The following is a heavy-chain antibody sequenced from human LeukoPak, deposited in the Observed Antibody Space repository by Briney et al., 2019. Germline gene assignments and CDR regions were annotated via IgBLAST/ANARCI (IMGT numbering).Heavy chain of an antibody. J-gene: IGHJ3*02. CDR1: GGTFSSYA. V-gene: IGHV1-69*13. D-gene: IGHD6-13*01. CDR2: IIPIFGTA. Sequence: SVKVSCKASGGTFSSYAISWVRQAPGQGLEWMGGIIPIFGTANYAQKFQGRVTITADESTSTAYMELSSLRSEDTAVYYCATASWREGHGGAFDIWGQGTMVTVSS. CDR3: ATASWREGHGGAFDI.